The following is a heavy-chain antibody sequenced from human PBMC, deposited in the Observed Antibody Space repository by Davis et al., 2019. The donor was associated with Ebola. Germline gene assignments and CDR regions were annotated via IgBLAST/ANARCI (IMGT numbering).Heavy chain of an antibody. J-gene: IGHJ6*02. CDR3: ARSGSVVAATLGLGYYYYGMDV. CDR2: IDPSDSYT. Sequence: GESLKISRKGSGYSFTSYWISWVRQMPGKGLEWMGRIDPSDSYTNYSPSFQGHVTISADKSISTAYLQWSSLKAADTAMYYCARSGSVVAATLGLGYYYYGMDVWGQGTTVTVSS. V-gene: IGHV5-10-1*01. CDR1: GYSFTSYW. D-gene: IGHD2-15*01.